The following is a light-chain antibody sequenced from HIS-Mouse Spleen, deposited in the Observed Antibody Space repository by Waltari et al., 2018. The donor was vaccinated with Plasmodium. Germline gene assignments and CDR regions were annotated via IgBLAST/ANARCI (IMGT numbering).Light chain of an antibody. CDR3: SSYTSSSTVV. V-gene: IGLV2-14*03. J-gene: IGLJ2*01. CDR2: DVS. Sequence: QSALTPPASVSGSPGQSITISCTGTSSDVGGYNYVSWYQQHPGKAPKLMFYDVSNRPSGVSNRFSGSKSGNTASLTISGLQAEDEADYYCSSYTSSSTVVFGGGTKLTVL. CDR1: SSDVGGYNY.